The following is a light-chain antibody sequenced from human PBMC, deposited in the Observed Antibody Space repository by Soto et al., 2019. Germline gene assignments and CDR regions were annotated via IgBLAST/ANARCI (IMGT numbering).Light chain of an antibody. CDR2: DVN. J-gene: IGLJ1*01. Sequence: QSALTQPASVSGSPGQSITISCTGTSSDVGSYNYVSWYQQYPGKAPKVMIYDVNHRPSGVSNRFSGSKSGNTASLTISGLQAEDEADYYCTSYTTSSTYVFGTGTKLTVL. V-gene: IGLV2-14*03. CDR3: TSYTTSSTYV. CDR1: SSDVGSYNY.